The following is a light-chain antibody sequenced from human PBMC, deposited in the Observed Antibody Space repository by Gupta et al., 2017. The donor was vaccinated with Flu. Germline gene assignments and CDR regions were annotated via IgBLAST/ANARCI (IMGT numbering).Light chain of an antibody. V-gene: IGLV2-11*01. CDR1: SSDVGGYKY. CDR2: EVS. Sequence: SVTITCTGTSSDVGGYKYVSWYQQNPGKAPKLMIYEVSKRPSGVPDRFSGSKSGNTASLTISGLQAEDEADYYCCSYAGSYSLVFGGGTKLTVL. J-gene: IGLJ2*01. CDR3: CSYAGSYSLV.